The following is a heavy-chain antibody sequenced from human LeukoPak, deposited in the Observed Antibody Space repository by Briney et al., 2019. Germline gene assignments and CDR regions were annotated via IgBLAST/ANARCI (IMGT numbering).Heavy chain of an antibody. CDR3: TTDPEYSGSYFY. CDR2: IKSKTDGGTT. J-gene: IGHJ4*02. D-gene: IGHD1-26*01. V-gene: IGHV3-15*01. Sequence: GGSLRLSCAASGFTFSSYEMNWLRQAPGKGLEWVGRIKSKTDGGTTDYAAPVKGRFTISRDDSKNTLYLQMNSLKTEDTAVYYCTTDPEYSGSYFYWGQGTLVTVSS. CDR1: GFTFSSYE.